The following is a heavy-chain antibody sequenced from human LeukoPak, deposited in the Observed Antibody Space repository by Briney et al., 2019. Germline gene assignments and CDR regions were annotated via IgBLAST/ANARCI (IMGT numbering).Heavy chain of an antibody. CDR1: GGSFSNYY. J-gene: IGHJ4*02. V-gene: IGHV4-34*12. CDR2: VIHSGST. CDR3: AREDCVLRGGCEGY. Sequence: PSETLSLTCAVFGGSFSNYYWSWIRQPPGKGLEWIGEVIHSGSTNYNPSLKSRVTISVDTSKTQFSLELRSVTAADTAVYYCAREDCVLRGGCEGYWGQGTLVTVSS. D-gene: IGHD3-10*01.